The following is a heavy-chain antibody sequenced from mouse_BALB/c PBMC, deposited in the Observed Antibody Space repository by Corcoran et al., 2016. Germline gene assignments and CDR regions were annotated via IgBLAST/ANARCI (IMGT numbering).Heavy chain of an antibody. CDR1: GFSLSTSGMG. CDR2: IYWDDDK. V-gene: IGHV8-12*01. D-gene: IGHD2-4*01. CDR3: ARRGYYDYDGGSWFAY. Sequence: QVTLKESGPGILQPSQTLSLTCSFSGFSLSTSGMGVSWIRQPSGKGLEWLAHIYWDDDKRYNPSLKSRLTISKDTSRNQVFLKITSVDTADTATCYCARRGYYDYDGGSWFAYWGQGTLVTVSA. J-gene: IGHJ3*01.